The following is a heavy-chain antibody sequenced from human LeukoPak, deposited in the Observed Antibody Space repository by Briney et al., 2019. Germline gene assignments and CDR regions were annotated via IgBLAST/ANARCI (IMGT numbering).Heavy chain of an antibody. CDR2: ISSSSSYI. V-gene: IGHV3-11*06. Sequence: GGSLRLSCAASGSTFSDYYMSWIRQAPGKGLEWVSSISSSSSYIYYADSVKGRFTISRDNAKNSLYLQMNSLRAEDTAVYYCARDLVAAAHGAFDIWGQGTMVTVSS. CDR3: ARDLVAAAHGAFDI. J-gene: IGHJ3*02. D-gene: IGHD6-13*01. CDR1: GSTFSDYY.